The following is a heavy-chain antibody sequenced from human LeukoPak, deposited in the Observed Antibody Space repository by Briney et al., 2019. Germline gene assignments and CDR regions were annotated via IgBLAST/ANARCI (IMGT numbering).Heavy chain of an antibody. D-gene: IGHD1-26*01. J-gene: IGHJ2*01. Sequence: GGSLRLSCAVSGFTFSSYSMNWVRQAPGKGLEWVSYISSSGSTIYYADSVKGRFTISRDNAKNSLYLQMNSLRAEDTAVYYCARDVCGSYGRCFDLWGRGTLVTVSS. CDR1: GFTFSSYS. CDR2: ISSSGSTI. CDR3: ARDVCGSYGRCFDL. V-gene: IGHV3-48*04.